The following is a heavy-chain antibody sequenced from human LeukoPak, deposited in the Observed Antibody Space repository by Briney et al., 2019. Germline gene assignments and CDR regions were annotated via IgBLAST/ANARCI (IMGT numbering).Heavy chain of an antibody. J-gene: IGHJ4*02. D-gene: IGHD3-22*01. CDR3: AKDMTEYYYDSSGYYYDRAFDY. V-gene: IGHV3-43*02. CDR2: ISGDGGST. CDR1: GFTFDDYA. Sequence: GGSLRLSCAASGFTFDDYAMHWVRHAPGKGLEWVSLISGDGGSTYYADSVKGRFTISRDNSKNSLYLQMNSLRTEDTALYYCAKDMTEYYYDSSGYYYDRAFDYWGQGTLVTVSS.